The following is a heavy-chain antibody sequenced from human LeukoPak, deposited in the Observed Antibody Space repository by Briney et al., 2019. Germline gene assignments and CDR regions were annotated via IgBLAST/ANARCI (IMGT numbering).Heavy chain of an antibody. CDR3: ASSWVGAHMGPFDY. CDR1: GGSISSYY. Sequence: PSETLSLTCTVSGGSISSYYWSWIRQPAGKGLEWIGRIYTSGSTNYNPSLKSRVTMSVDTSKNQFSLKLSSVTAADTAVYYCASSWVGAHMGPFDYWGQGTLVTVSS. CDR2: IYTSGST. D-gene: IGHD1-26*01. V-gene: IGHV4-4*07. J-gene: IGHJ4*02.